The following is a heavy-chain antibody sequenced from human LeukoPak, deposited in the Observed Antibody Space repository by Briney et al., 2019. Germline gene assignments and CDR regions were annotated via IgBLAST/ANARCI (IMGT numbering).Heavy chain of an antibody. D-gene: IGHD6-19*01. CDR3: ARDRSSGWDY. CDR2: ISSSSSYI. V-gene: IGHV3-21*01. CDR1: GFTFSSYA. J-gene: IGHJ4*02. Sequence: GGSLRLSCAASGFTFSSYAMNWVRQAPGKGLEWVSSISSSSSYIYYADSVKGRFTISRDNAKNSLYLQMNSLRAEDTAAYYCARDRSSGWDYWGQGTLVTVSS.